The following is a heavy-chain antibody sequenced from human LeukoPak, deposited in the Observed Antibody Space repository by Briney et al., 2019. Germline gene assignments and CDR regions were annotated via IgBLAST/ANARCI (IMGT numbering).Heavy chain of an antibody. Sequence: GGSLRLSCAASGFTFSSYAMYWVRQAPGKGLEWVAVISYDGSNKYYADSVKGRFTISRDNSKNTLYLQMNSLRAEDTAVYYCARVRDYGVHFDCWGQGTLVTVSS. CDR3: ARVRDYGVHFDC. CDR1: GFTFSSYA. CDR2: ISYDGSNK. D-gene: IGHD4-17*01. J-gene: IGHJ4*02. V-gene: IGHV3-30*04.